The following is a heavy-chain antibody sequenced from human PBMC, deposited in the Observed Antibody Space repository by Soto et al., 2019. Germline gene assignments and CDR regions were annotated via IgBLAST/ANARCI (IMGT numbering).Heavy chain of an antibody. J-gene: IGHJ4*02. CDR2: IIPINGTA. V-gene: IGHV1-69*01. CDR3: ARGGVDVVATSAFDY. D-gene: IGHD5-12*01. CDR1: GGTFNNYA. Sequence: QVQLVQSGAEVKKPGSSVKVSCKASGGTFNNYAISWVRQAPGQGLEWMGGIIPINGTADYAHKFQGRLAVSADESAGPTFMELSSLRSEDTALYYWARGGVDVVATSAFDYWGQGTLVTVSS.